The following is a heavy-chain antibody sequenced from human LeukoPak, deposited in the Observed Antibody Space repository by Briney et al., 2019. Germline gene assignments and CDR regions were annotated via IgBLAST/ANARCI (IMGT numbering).Heavy chain of an antibody. CDR1: GLTLTSFG. Sequence: PGGSLRLSCAAAGLTLTSFGMHWVRQAPDKGLEWVAVFTYNGINKDYAESVKGRFTISRDSAKNTLSWQMNSLRAEDTAVYYCARGIYTNGWYYIYYWGEGALVTVSS. CDR3: ARGIYTNGWYYIYY. J-gene: IGHJ4*02. D-gene: IGHD6-19*01. CDR2: FTYNGINK. V-gene: IGHV3-33*05.